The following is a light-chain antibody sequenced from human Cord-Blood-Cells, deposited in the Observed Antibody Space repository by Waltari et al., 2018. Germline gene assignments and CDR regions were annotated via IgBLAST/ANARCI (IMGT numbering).Light chain of an antibody. CDR3: SSYAGSSNYV. V-gene: IGLV2-8*01. CDR1: SSDVGGYNY. Sequence: QSALTQPPSASGSPGQSVTISCTGTSSDVGGYNYVSWYQQHPGKAPKLMIYEVSKRPSGVPDLFSGSKSGNTASLTVSGLQAEDEADYYCSSYAGSSNYVFGTGTKVTVL. J-gene: IGLJ1*01. CDR2: EVS.